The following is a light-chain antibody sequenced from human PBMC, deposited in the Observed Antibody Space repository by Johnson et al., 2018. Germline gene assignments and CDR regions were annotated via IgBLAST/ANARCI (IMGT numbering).Light chain of an antibody. CDR3: GTWDTSLSAGNV. J-gene: IGLJ1*01. CDR2: ENN. CDR1: SSNIGNNY. Sequence: QSVLTQPPSVSAAPGQKVTISCSGSSSNIGNNYVSWYQQLPGTAPKLLIYENNKRPSGIPDRFSGSQSGTSATLGITGLQTGDEAVYYCGTWDTSLSAGNVFVTGTKVTVL. V-gene: IGLV1-51*02.